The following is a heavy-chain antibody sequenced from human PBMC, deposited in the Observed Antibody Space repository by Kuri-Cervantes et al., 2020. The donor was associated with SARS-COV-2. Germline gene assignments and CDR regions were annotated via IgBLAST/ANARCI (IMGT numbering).Heavy chain of an antibody. D-gene: IGHD3-3*01. CDR2: IIPIFGTA. Sequence: SSVNVSCKDSGGTFSNYAISGVRQAPGQGLEWVGGIIPIFGTANYAQKFQGRVTMTRETSTSTVYMELSSLRSEDTAVYYCARTSYYDFWSGYSSLDYWGQGTRVTVSS. J-gene: IGHJ4*02. CDR3: ARTSYYDFWSGYSSLDY. V-gene: IGHV1-69*05. CDR1: GGTFSNYA.